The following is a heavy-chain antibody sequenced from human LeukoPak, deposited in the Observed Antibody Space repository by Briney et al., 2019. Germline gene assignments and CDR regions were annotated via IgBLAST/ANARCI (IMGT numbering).Heavy chain of an antibody. D-gene: IGHD3-22*01. V-gene: IGHV1-18*01. J-gene: IGHJ4*02. CDR2: ISAYNGNT. CDR3: AIGQTYYYDSSGYYPDY. CDR1: GYTFTSYG. Sequence: ASVKVSCKASGYTFTSYGISWVRQAPGQGLEWMGWISAYNGNTNYAQKLQGRVTMTTDTSTSTAYMELSRLRSDDTAVYYCAIGQTYYYDSSGYYPDYWGQGTLVTVSS.